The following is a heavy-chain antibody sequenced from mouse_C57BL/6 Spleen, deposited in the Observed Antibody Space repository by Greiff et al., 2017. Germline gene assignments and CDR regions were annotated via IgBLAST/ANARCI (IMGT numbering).Heavy chain of an antibody. CDR3: ARSPQSRAFDY. J-gene: IGHJ2*01. D-gene: IGHD3-3*01. V-gene: IGHV1-54*01. CDR1: GYAFTNYL. Sequence: QVQLQQSGAELVRPGTSVKVSCKASGYAFTNYLIEWVKQRPGQGLEWIGVINPGSGGTNYNEKFKGKATLTADKSSSTAYMQLSSLTSEDSAVYFCARSPQSRAFDYWGQGTTLTVSS. CDR2: INPGSGGT.